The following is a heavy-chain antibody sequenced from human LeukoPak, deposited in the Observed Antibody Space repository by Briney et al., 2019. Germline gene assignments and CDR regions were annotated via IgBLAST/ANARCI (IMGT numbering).Heavy chain of an antibody. CDR1: GFTFSISW. J-gene: IGHJ4*02. CDR3: ARDAGWGYYDL. Sequence: PGGSLRLSCVASGFTFSISWVTWVRQAPGKGLEWVANIDKHGNGKYYVDSVKGRFAISRDYAANSVFLQMNSLRAEDTSVYYCARDAGWGYYDLWGQGTPVTVSS. V-gene: IGHV3-7*01. CDR2: IDKHGNGK. D-gene: IGHD1-26*01.